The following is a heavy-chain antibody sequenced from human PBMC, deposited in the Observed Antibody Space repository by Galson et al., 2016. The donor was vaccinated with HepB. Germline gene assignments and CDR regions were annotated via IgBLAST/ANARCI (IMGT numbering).Heavy chain of an antibody. CDR1: GLTFRSYA. V-gene: IGHV3-23*01. J-gene: IGHJ4*02. CDR2: ISDTGGTT. D-gene: IGHD3-22*01. Sequence: SLRLSCAVSGLTFRSYAMTWFRQAPGKGPEWVSSISDTGGTTFFADSVRGRFLISRDNSKNTFYLQMKNVRVEDTATYFCAKGSGSGGWGPGTLVTVSS. CDR3: AKGSGSGG.